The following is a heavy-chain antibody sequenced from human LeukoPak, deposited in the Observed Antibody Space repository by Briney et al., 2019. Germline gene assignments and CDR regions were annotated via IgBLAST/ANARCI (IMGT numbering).Heavy chain of an antibody. V-gene: IGHV3-30*02. CDR2: IRYDGSII. CDR1: GFTFSSYG. CDR3: AKPDSRIAAAGTFFY. J-gene: IGHJ4*02. D-gene: IGHD6-13*01. Sequence: GGSLRLSCAASGFTFSSYGMHWVREAPGKGLEGVAFIRYDGSIIYYAVSVNGRFTISRDNSNNTLYLQMNSLRAEDTAVYYCAKPDSRIAAAGTFFYWGQGTLVTVSS.